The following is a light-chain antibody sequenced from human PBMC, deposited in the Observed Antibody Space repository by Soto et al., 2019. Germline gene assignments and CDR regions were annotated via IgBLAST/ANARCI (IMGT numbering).Light chain of an antibody. CDR1: QSVSSY. CDR2: DAS. J-gene: IGKJ4*01. Sequence: DILLTQSPATLSLYPGERATLSCRASQSVSSYLAWYQQKPGQAPRLLIYDASNRATGIPARFSGSGSGTDFTLTISSLEPEDFAVYYCQQRSNWLTFGGGTKVDIK. CDR3: QQRSNWLT. V-gene: IGKV3-11*01.